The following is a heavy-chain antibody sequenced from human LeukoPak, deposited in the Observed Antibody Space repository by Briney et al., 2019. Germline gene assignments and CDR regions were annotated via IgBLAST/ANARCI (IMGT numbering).Heavy chain of an antibody. CDR2: ISSSSSYI. CDR1: GFTFKNAW. D-gene: IGHD2-15*01. CDR3: ARGLGNCIGGSCYRHFDY. J-gene: IGHJ4*02. V-gene: IGHV3-21*01. Sequence: KAGGSLRLSCAASGFTFKNAWMNWVRQAPGKGLEWVSSISSSSSYIYYADSVKGRFTISRDNAKNSLYLQMNSLRAEDTAVYYCARGLGNCIGGSCYRHFDYWGQGTLVTVSS.